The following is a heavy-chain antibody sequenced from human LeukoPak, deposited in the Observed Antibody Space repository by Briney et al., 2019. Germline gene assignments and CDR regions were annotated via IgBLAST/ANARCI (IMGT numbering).Heavy chain of an antibody. CDR3: ARAAGIAAAGRPYYYYYYMDV. J-gene: IGHJ6*03. Sequence: GASVKVSCKASGYTFTSYDINWVRQATGQGLEWMGWISPNSGGTNYAQKFQGRVTMTRDTSISTAYMELSRLRSDDTAVYYCARAAGIAAAGRPYYYYYYMDVWGKGTTVTISS. D-gene: IGHD6-13*01. V-gene: IGHV1-2*02. CDR1: GYTFTSYD. CDR2: ISPNSGGT.